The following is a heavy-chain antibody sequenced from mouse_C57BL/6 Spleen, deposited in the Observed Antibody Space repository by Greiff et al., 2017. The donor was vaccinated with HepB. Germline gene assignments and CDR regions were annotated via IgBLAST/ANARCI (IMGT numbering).Heavy chain of an antibody. CDR1: GYTFTDYN. V-gene: IGHV1-22*01. J-gene: IGHJ3*01. CDR3: ARGIYYGNYGFAY. Sequence: VQLQQSGPELVKPGASVKMSCKASGYTFTDYNMHWVKQSHGKSLEWIGYINPNNGGTSYNQKFKGKATLTVNKSSSTAYMELRSLTSEDSAVYYCARGIYYGNYGFAYWGQGTLVTVSA. CDR2: INPNNGGT. D-gene: IGHD2-1*01.